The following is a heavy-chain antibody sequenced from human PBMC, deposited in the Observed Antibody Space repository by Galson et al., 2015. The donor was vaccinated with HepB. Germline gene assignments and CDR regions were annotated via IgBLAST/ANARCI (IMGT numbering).Heavy chain of an antibody. CDR3: AKDPGIGGWPQYYFDY. Sequence: SLRLSCAASGFTFSSYSMNWVRQAPGKGLEWVSGIRWNSGSIGYADSVKGRFTISRDNAKNSLYLQMNSLRAEDTALYYCAKDPGIGGWPQYYFDYWGQGTLVTVSS. CDR2: IRWNSGSI. J-gene: IGHJ4*02. D-gene: IGHD3-10*01. V-gene: IGHV3-9*01. CDR1: GFTFSSYS.